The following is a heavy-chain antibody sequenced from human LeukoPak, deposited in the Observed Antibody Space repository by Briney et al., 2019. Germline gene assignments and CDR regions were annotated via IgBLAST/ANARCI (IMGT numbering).Heavy chain of an antibody. CDR2: INPNSGGT. CDR3: AGDYYDSSGYSGLVY. V-gene: IGHV1-2*02. Sequence: ASVKVSCKASGYTFTGYYMHWVRQAPGQGLEWMGWINPNSGGTNYAQKFQGRVTMTRDTSISTAYMELSRLRSDDTAVYYCAGDYYDSSGYSGLVYWGQGTLVTVSS. CDR1: GYTFTGYY. J-gene: IGHJ4*02. D-gene: IGHD3-22*01.